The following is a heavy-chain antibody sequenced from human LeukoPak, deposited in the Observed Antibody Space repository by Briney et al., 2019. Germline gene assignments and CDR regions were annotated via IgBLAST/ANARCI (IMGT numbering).Heavy chain of an antibody. Sequence: GGSLRLSCAASGFTFSSYSMNWVRQAPGKGLEWDSSISSSSSYIYYADSVKGRFTISRDNAKNSLYLQMNSLRAEDTAVYYCARGGDSGYDYGYWGQGTLVTVSS. CDR2: ISSSSSYI. CDR3: ARGGDSGYDYGY. J-gene: IGHJ4*02. D-gene: IGHD5-12*01. CDR1: GFTFSSYS. V-gene: IGHV3-21*01.